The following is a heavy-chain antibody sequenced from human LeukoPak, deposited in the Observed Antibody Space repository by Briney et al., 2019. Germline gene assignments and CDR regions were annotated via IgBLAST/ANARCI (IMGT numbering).Heavy chain of an antibody. V-gene: IGHV3-66*01. CDR3: AXXGIVGATRYYFDY. CDR2: IYSGGST. CDR1: GFTVSSNY. Sequence: GGSLRLSCAASGFTVSSNYMSWVRQAPGKGLEWVSVIYSGGSTYYADSVKGRFTISRDNSKNTLYLQMNSLRAEDTAVYYFAXXGIVGATRYYFDYWGQGTLVTVSS. D-gene: IGHD1-26*01. J-gene: IGHJ4*02.